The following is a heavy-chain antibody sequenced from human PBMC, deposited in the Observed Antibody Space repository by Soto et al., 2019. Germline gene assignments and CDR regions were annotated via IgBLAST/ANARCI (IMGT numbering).Heavy chain of an antibody. CDR3: ATQEVGGSYVYTFDP. Sequence: SETLSLTCAVYGGSFSDTYWNWFRQPPGKGLEWIGSIYYSGSTYYNPSLKSRVTISVDTSKNQFSLKLSSVTAADTAVYYCATQEVGGSYVYTFDPWGQGTLVTVSS. J-gene: IGHJ5*02. V-gene: IGHV4-59*05. CDR2: IYYSGST. CDR1: GGSFSDTY. D-gene: IGHD1-26*01.